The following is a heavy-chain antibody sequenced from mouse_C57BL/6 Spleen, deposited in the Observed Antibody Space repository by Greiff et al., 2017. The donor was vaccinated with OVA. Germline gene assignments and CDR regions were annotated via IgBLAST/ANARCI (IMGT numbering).Heavy chain of an antibody. CDR1: GYAFTNYL. Sequence: QVQLQQSGAELVRPGTSVKVSCKASGYAFTNYLIEWVKQRPGQGLEWIGVINPGSGGTNYNEKFKGKATLTADKSSSTAYMQLSSLTSEDSAVYFCARPYDGYRAMDYWGQGTSVTVSS. CDR3: ARPYDGYRAMDY. V-gene: IGHV1-54*01. CDR2: INPGSGGT. J-gene: IGHJ4*01. D-gene: IGHD2-3*01.